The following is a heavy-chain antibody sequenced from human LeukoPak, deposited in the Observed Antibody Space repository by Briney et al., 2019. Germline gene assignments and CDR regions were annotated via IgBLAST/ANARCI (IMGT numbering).Heavy chain of an antibody. D-gene: IGHD6-19*01. CDR2: LNENGSEK. V-gene: IGHV3-7*01. CDR3: ARGGAGYYFDS. J-gene: IGHJ4*02. CDR1: GFNFRTKW. Sequence: PGGSPTLSCAASGFNFRTKWMSWVRQPPGKGLEWVANLNENGSEKYYVDSLKGRFTITRDNAENSLYLHMNSLRAEDTAVYYCARGGAGYYFDSWGQGTLLTVSS.